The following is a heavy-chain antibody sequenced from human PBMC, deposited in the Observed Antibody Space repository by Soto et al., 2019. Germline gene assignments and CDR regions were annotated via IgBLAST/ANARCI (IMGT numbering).Heavy chain of an antibody. J-gene: IGHJ4*02. CDR2: INPSGGST. Sequence: ASVKVSCKASGYTFTSYYIHWVRQAPGQGLEWMGIINPSGGSTSYAQKFQGRVTMTRDTSTSTVYMELSSLRSEDTAVYYCARCREVGSYYTPTDYWGQGTLVTVSS. CDR3: ARCREVGSYYTPTDY. V-gene: IGHV1-46*01. CDR1: GYTFTSYY. D-gene: IGHD3-10*01.